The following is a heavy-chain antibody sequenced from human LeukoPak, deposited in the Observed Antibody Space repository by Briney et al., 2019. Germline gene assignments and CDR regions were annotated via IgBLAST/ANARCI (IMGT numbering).Heavy chain of an antibody. D-gene: IGHD1-26*01. V-gene: IGHV3-21*01. Sequence: PGESLRLSRAASGFTFSTYNMNWVRQTPGKGLEWVASITSSSSYIYYADSVKGRFTISRDNAKSSLYLQMNSLRDEDTAVYYCARDPYSGNYGDYYYYYMDVWGKGTTVTISS. CDR1: GFTFSTYN. CDR3: ARDPYSGNYGDYYYYYMDV. J-gene: IGHJ6*03. CDR2: ITSSSSYI.